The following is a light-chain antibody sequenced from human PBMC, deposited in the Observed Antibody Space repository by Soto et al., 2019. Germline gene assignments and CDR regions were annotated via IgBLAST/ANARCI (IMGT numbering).Light chain of an antibody. J-gene: IGLJ1*01. Sequence: QSALTQPTSASGSPGQSITISCTGNHNDIGTYDYVSWYQQHPGRAPRLLIHGVTTRPSGISGRFSASRSGLTASLTISGLQPEDEADYYCSSFTSNRIYVFGPGTKLTVL. CDR1: HNDIGTYDY. V-gene: IGLV2-14*03. CDR3: SSFTSNRIYV. CDR2: GVT.